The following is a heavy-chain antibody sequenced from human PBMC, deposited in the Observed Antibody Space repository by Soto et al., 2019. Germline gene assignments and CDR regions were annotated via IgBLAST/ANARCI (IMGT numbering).Heavy chain of an antibody. CDR1: GFTFRTYT. D-gene: IGHD2-15*01. CDR2: IRGFSPYT. V-gene: IGHV3-21*01. CDR3: ARDRGYDAHDYYYNAMDV. J-gene: IGHJ6*02. Sequence: VGSLRLSCVASGFTFRTYTMNWVRQAPGKGLEWVSGIRGFSPYTFYAESVKGRFTISRDNAKNSLYLQMNSLGVEDTAVYYCARDRGYDAHDYYYNAMDVWGQGTTVTVSS.